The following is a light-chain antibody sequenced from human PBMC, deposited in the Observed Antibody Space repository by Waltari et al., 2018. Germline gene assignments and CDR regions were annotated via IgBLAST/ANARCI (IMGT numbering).Light chain of an antibody. V-gene: IGLV1-44*01. CDR1: SSNIGSNY. Sequence: QSVLPQPPSASGTPGQRVTISCSGSSSNIGSNYVNWYQPRPGTALKLLIYSSNRRPSWVPDRFSGSNAGTSAALAISGLQSEDEADYYCTGWDDSLNGVVFGGGTKLTVL. CDR2: SSN. J-gene: IGLJ2*01. CDR3: TGWDDSLNGVV.